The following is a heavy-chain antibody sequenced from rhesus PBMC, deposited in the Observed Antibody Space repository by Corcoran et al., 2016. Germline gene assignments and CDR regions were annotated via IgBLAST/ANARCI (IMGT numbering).Heavy chain of an antibody. Sequence: QVQLQESGPGLVKPSETLSLTCAVSGGSFSSYWWSWIRQPPGTGLEWSGEINGNIGSTNYNPYRKGLVTIAKDASKNQFSLKLSSVTAADTAVYYCAYIVVVLTAHNRFDVWGPGVLVTVSS. D-gene: IGHD2-15*01. CDR2: INGNIGST. V-gene: IGHV4-80*01. CDR3: AYIVVVLTAHNRFDV. CDR1: GGSFSSYW. J-gene: IGHJ5-1*01.